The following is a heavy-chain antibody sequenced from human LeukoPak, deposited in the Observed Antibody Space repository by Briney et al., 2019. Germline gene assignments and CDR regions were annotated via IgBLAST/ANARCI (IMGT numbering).Heavy chain of an antibody. J-gene: IGHJ6*03. CDR1: GYNFTSYW. Sequence: GESLKISCKGSGYNFTSYWIGWVRQLPGKGLEWMGIIYPGDSDTRYSPSFQGQVTISADKSISTAYLQWSSLKASDTAMYYCARIFTSSWYIYYYYYMDVWGKGTTVTVSS. D-gene: IGHD6-13*01. V-gene: IGHV5-51*01. CDR2: IYPGDSDT. CDR3: ARIFTSSWYIYYYYYMDV.